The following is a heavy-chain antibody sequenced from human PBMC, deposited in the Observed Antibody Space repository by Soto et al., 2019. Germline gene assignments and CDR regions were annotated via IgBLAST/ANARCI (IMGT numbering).Heavy chain of an antibody. CDR2: ISAYNGNT. J-gene: IGHJ6*04. CDR1: GYTFTSYG. Sequence: ASVKVSCKASGYTFTSYGISWVRQAPGQGLGWMGWISAYNGNTNYAQKLQGRVTMTTDTSTSTAYMELRSLRSDDTAVYYCASDVVVPATTYYYYGMDVWGKGTTVTVSS. V-gene: IGHV1-18*04. D-gene: IGHD2-2*01. CDR3: ASDVVVPATTYYYYGMDV.